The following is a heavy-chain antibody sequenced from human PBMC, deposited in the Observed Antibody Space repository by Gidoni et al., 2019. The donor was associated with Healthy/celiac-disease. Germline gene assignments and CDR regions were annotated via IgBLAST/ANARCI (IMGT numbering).Heavy chain of an antibody. CDR3: ARIRGDYVWGSYRSAYGMDV. V-gene: IGHV4-4*02. J-gene: IGHJ6*02. CDR2: IYHSGST. CDR1: GGSISSSNW. Sequence: QVQLQESGPGLVKPSGTLSLTCAVSGGSISSSNWWSWVRQPPGKGLEWIGEIYHSGSTNYNPSLKSRVTISVDKSKNQFSLKLSSVTAADTAVYYCARIRGDYVWGSYRSAYGMDVWGQGTTVTVSS. D-gene: IGHD3-16*02.